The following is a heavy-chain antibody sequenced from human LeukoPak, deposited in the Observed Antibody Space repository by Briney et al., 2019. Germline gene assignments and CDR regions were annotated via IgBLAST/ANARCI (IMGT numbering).Heavy chain of an antibody. Sequence: ASVKVSCKASGYTFTGYYMHWVRQAPGQGLEWMGRINPNSGGTSYAQKFQGRVTMTRDTSISTAYMELSRLRSDDTAVCYCARVAYYYDSSGGFWGQGTLVTVSS. J-gene: IGHJ4*02. CDR2: INPNSGGT. CDR3: ARVAYYYDSSGGF. CDR1: GYTFTGYY. D-gene: IGHD3-22*01. V-gene: IGHV1-2*06.